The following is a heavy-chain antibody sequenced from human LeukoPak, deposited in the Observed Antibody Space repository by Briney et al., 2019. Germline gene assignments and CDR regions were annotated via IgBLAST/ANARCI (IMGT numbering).Heavy chain of an antibody. V-gene: IGHV4-59*01. Sequence: PSETLSLTCTVSGGSISSYYWSWIRQPPGKGLEWIGYIYYSGSTNYNPSLKSRVTISVDTSKNQFSLKLSSVTAADTAVYYCAREGGYDPGRNNWFDPWGQGTLVTVSS. D-gene: IGHD5-12*01. CDR1: GGSISSYY. CDR3: AREGGYDPGRNNWFDP. J-gene: IGHJ5*02. CDR2: IYYSGST.